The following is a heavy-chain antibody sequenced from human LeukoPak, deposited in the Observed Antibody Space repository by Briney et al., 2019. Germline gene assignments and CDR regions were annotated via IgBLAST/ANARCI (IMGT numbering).Heavy chain of an antibody. Sequence: GGSLRLSCAASGFSFRSHGMNWVRQAPGKGLEWVSGISPRGDITYYKDSVRGRFTISRDNFKNTVSLQLNSLRAEDKAMYYCAKDDDWGRFNHWGQGTLVTVSS. J-gene: IGHJ1*01. CDR1: GFSFRSHG. CDR2: ISPRGDIT. CDR3: AKDDDWGRFNH. V-gene: IGHV3-23*01. D-gene: IGHD3-16*01.